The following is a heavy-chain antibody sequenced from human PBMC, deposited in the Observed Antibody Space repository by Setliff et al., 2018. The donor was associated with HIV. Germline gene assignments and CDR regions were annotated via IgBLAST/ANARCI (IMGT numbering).Heavy chain of an antibody. D-gene: IGHD3-22*01. CDR1: TDPITTPYY. Sequence: SETLSLTCTVSTDPITTPYYWGWIRQPPGKGLEWIGSIYHSGSTYYNPSLKSRVTISVDTSKNQFSLKLSSVTAADTAVYYCARRDYYDSSGLIDYWGQGTLVTVSS. V-gene: IGHV4-38-2*02. J-gene: IGHJ4*02. CDR3: ARRDYYDSSGLIDY. CDR2: IYHSGST.